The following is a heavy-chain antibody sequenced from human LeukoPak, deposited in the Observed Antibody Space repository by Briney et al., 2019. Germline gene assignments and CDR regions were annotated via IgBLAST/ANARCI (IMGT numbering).Heavy chain of an antibody. CDR1: GGSISSSNW. CDR3: AGQTDSSSSYSWFDP. D-gene: IGHD6-6*01. J-gene: IGHJ5*02. CDR2: IYHSRST. Sequence: PSGTLSLTCAVSGGSISSSNWWSWVRQPPGKGLEWLGEIYHSRSTNYNPSLKSRVTISVDKSKNQFSLKLSSVTAADTAVYYCAGQTDSSSSYSWFDPWGQGTLVTVSS. V-gene: IGHV4-4*02.